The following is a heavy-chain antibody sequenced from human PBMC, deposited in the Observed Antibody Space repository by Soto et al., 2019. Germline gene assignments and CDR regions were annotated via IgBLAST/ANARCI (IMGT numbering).Heavy chain of an antibody. D-gene: IGHD7-27*01. Sequence: PGGSLRLSCAASGFTFSNYDMHWVRQAPGEGLEWVSGIGAASDTYYPVSVQGRFTVSRDNAKKSLYLQMNSLRAGDTAVYYCARGVLGPGDYYYGMDVSGQGTTVTVYS. CDR2: IGAASDT. CDR1: GFTFSNYD. V-gene: IGHV3-13*01. CDR3: ARGVLGPGDYYYGMDV. J-gene: IGHJ6*02.